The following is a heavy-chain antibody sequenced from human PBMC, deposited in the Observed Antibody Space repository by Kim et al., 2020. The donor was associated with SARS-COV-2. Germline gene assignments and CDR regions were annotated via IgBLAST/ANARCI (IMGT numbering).Heavy chain of an antibody. CDR3: AKDMVRGVNRYYFDY. V-gene: IGHV3-23*01. CDR1: GFTFSSYA. J-gene: IGHJ4*02. CDR2: ISGSGGST. Sequence: GGSLRLSCAASGFTFSSYAMSWVRQAPGKGLEWVSAISGSGGSTYYADSVKGRFTISRDNSKNTLYLQMNSLRAEDTAVYYCAKDMVRGVNRYYFDYWGQGTLVTVSS. D-gene: IGHD3-10*01.